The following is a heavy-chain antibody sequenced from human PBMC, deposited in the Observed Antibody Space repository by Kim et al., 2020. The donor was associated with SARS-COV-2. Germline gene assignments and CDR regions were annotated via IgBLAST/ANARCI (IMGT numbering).Heavy chain of an antibody. D-gene: IGHD3-22*01. CDR3: TSDYYYDSSGYYYVGSGSNYYYYYGMDV. V-gene: IGHV3-15*01. Sequence: GGSLRLSCAASGFTFSNAWMSWVRQAPGKGLEWVGRIKSKTDGGTTDYAAPVKGRFTISRDDSKNTLYLQMNSLKTEDTAVYYCTSDYYYDSSGYYYVGSGSNYYYYYGMDVWGQGTTVTVSS. CDR2: IKSKTDGGTT. J-gene: IGHJ6*02. CDR1: GFTFSNAW.